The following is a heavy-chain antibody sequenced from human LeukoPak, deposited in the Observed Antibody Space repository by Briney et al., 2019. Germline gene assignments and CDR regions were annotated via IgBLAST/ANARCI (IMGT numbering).Heavy chain of an antibody. CDR1: GGSISSGSYY. D-gene: IGHD3-10*01. CDR2: IYTSGST. J-gene: IGHJ6*03. CDR3: ARDRITMVRGVIIAERYYYYMDV. Sequence: PSETLSLTCTVSGGSISSGSYYWSWIRQPAGKGLEWIGRIYTSGSTNYNPSLKSRVTISVDTSKNQFSRKLSFVTAADTAVYYCARDRITMVRGVIIAERYYYYMDVWGKGTTVTISS. V-gene: IGHV4-61*02.